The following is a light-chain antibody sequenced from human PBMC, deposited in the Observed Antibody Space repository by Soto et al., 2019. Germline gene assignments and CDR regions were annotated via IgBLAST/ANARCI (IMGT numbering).Light chain of an antibody. CDR1: QDISNW. V-gene: IGKV1-5*01. CDR2: DAS. J-gene: IGKJ1*01. Sequence: DIQMTQSPSTLSASVGDRVTITCRASQDISNWLAWYQQKPGKAPKLLIYDASSLESVVPSRFSGNGSGTKFTLTINSLQPDDSATYYCQHYNSYPATFGQGTKVEIK. CDR3: QHYNSYPAT.